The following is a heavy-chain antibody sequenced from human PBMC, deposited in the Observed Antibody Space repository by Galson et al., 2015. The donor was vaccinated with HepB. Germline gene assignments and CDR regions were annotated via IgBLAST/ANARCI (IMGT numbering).Heavy chain of an antibody. D-gene: IGHD2-2*01. CDR2: VYYSGST. J-gene: IGHJ6*03. V-gene: IGHV4-39*01. CDR1: GASIRSRSWY. Sequence: ETLSLTCTVSGASIRSRSWYWDWIRQTPGKGLEWIGSVYYSGSTYYNPSLKSRVAISVDTAKNQFSLRLSSVTVADTAVYYCARTVEPPAIFDYYMDVWGKGTTVTVSS. CDR3: ARTVEPPAIFDYYMDV.